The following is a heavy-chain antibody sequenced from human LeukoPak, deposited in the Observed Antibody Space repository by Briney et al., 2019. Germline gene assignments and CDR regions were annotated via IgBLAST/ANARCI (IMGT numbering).Heavy chain of an antibody. CDR2: IYYSGNT. V-gene: IGHV4-59*01. CDR1: CGSIRSYY. CDR3: ARDRDSSGLRDFDL. D-gene: IGHD3-22*01. J-gene: IGHJ2*01. Sequence: SETLSITCTVSCGSIRSYYWSWNRQPPGKGLEWIGYIYYSGNTNSISIDTSKNQFSLQLSSVTAADTAVYYCARDRDSSGLRDFDLWGRGTLVTVSA.